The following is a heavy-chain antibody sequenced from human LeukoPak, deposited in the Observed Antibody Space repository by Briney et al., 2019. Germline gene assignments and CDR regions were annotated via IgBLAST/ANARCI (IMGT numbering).Heavy chain of an antibody. Sequence: PSETLSLTCTVSGGSISNYYWSWIRQPAGKGLEWIGRIYTSASTNYNPSLKSRVTLSVDASENQFSLRLSSLTAADTAVYYCARGRYCSATICSGGDAFDIWGQGTVVTVSS. CDR2: IYTSAST. D-gene: IGHD5-24*01. J-gene: IGHJ3*02. CDR3: ARGRYCSATICSGGDAFDI. V-gene: IGHV4-4*07. CDR1: GGSISNYY.